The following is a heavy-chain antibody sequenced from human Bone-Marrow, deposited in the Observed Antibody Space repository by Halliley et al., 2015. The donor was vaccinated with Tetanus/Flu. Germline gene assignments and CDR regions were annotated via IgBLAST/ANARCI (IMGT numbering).Heavy chain of an antibody. V-gene: IGHV4-59*01. CDR3: VTGAGWLPDY. Sequence: LRLSCTASGGSMSGYYLNWIRQPSGKGLEWLGLISYSGSTNYNPSLKSRVTISVDTSNNQFSLKLSSVTAADTALYYCVTGAGWLPDYWGQGTLVTVSS. D-gene: IGHD5-12*01. CDR2: ISYSGST. CDR1: GGSMSGYY. J-gene: IGHJ4*02.